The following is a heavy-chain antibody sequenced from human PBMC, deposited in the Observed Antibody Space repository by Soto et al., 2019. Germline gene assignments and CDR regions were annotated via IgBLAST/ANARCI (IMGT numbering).Heavy chain of an antibody. Sequence: SVKVSCKSTGGTFSSNPISWVRQAPGQGLEWMGGIIPMIGTANYAQKFQGRVTITADDSTSTGYMELHILRSEDTAVYYCARDLNYYDSSGFRPDYWG. V-gene: IGHV1-69*13. CDR3: ARDLNYYDSSGFRPDY. CDR2: IIPMIGTA. CDR1: GGTFSSNP. J-gene: IGHJ4*01. D-gene: IGHD3-22*01.